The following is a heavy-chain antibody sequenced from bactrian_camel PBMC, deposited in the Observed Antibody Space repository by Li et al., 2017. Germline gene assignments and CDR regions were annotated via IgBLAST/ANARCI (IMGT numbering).Heavy chain of an antibody. Sequence: HVQLVESGGGLVQPGGSLRLSCAASGFSFSSYYMNWVRQAPEKGLEWVSSIYSKGSITSYTDSVKGRFTISRDNAKNTVSLQMNSLKSEDTALYFCATNFYRVSPAIVLVQYPDSPFGYWGQGTQVTVS. V-gene: IGHV3-2*01. CDR3: ATNFYRVSPAIVLVQYPDSPFGY. CDR2: IYSKGSIT. CDR1: GFSFSSYY. J-gene: IGHJ6*01. D-gene: IGHD2*01.